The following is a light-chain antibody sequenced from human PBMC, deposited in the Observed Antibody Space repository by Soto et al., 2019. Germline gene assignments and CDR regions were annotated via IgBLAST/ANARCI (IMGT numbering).Light chain of an antibody. CDR3: QQLNSYRRIT. Sequence: DIQLTQSPSFLSASVGDRVTITCRASQGISSYLAWYQQKPGKAPKLLIYAASTLQSGVPSRFSGSGSGTEFTLTISSLQPEDFATYYCQQLNSYRRITFGQGTRLEIK. J-gene: IGKJ5*01. CDR2: AAS. V-gene: IGKV1-9*01. CDR1: QGISSY.